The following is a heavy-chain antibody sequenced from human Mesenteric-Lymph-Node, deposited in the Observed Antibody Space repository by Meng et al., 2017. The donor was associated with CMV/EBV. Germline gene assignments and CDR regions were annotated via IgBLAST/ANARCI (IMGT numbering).Heavy chain of an antibody. J-gene: IGHJ4*02. CDR2: IKEDGSEK. V-gene: IGHV3-7*01. D-gene: IGHD2/OR15-2a*01. CDR1: GFTFSSYA. Sequence: SCAASGFTFSSYAMTWVRQAPGKGLEWVANIKEDGSEKYYVDSVKGRFTISRDNAKNSLYLQINSLRAEDTAVYYCARGRGTNFLYWGQGTLVTVSS. CDR3: ARGRGTNFLY.